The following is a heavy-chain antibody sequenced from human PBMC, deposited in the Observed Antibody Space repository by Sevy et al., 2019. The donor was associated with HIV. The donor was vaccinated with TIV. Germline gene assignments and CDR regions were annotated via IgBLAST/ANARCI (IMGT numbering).Heavy chain of an antibody. J-gene: IGHJ4*02. V-gene: IGHV3-7*01. CDR3: ARTYYDFWSGYQDY. CDR1: GFTFSSYS. D-gene: IGHD3-3*01. CDR2: IMQDGSER. Sequence: GSLRLSCAASGFTFSSYSMTWVRQAPAKGLEWVANIMQDGSERFYVDSVKGRFTISRDNAKNSVSLHMNSLRVEDTAVYYCARTYYDFWSGYQDYWGQGTLVTVSS.